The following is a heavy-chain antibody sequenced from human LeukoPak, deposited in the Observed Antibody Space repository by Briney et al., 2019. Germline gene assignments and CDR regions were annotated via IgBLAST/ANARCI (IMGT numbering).Heavy chain of an antibody. CDR1: GYSISSGYY. CDR3: ARDGEDIVVVPAAI. D-gene: IGHD2-2*01. CDR2: IYHSGST. J-gene: IGHJ4*02. Sequence: KTSETLSLTCAVSGYSISSGYYWGWIRQPPGKGLEWIGSIYHSGSTYYNPSLKSRVTISVDTSRNQFSLKLSSVTAADTAVYYRARDGEDIVVVPAAIWGQGTLVTVSS. V-gene: IGHV4-38-2*02.